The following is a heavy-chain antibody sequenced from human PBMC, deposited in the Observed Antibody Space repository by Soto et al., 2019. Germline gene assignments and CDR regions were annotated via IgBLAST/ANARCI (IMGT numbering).Heavy chain of an antibody. Sequence: RGGSLRLSCADSGFTFSTYSMNWVRQAPGKGLERVSYMSSSSSTIYYADSVKGRFTISRDNAKNSLYLQMNSLRAEDTAVYDCARFGYCSSTSCPKWTYYYYMDVWGKGTTVTVSS. V-gene: IGHV3-48*01. D-gene: IGHD2-2*01. CDR2: MSSSSSTI. CDR3: ARFGYCSSTSCPKWTYYYYMDV. CDR1: GFTFSTYS. J-gene: IGHJ6*03.